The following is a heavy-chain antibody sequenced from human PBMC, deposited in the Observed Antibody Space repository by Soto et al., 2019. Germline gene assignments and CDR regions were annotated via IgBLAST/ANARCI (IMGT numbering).Heavy chain of an antibody. Sequence: GGSLRLSCAASGFAVNSNYMSWVRQAPGKGLEWVSVIFGGGSTFYSDSVKGRFTISRDNSKNTVFLQMNSLRAEDTAVYYCVRTSSYWGQGIRVTVSS. V-gene: IGHV3-53*01. CDR1: GFAVNSNY. J-gene: IGHJ4*02. D-gene: IGHD2-2*01. CDR2: IFGGGST. CDR3: VRTSSY.